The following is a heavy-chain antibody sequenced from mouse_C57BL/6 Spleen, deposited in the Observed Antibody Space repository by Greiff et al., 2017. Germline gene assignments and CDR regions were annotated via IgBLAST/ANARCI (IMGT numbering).Heavy chain of an antibody. CDR1: GYTFTSYW. CDR3: ARAGYGNLFDD. V-gene: IGHV1-52*01. Sequence: QVQLQQPGAELVRPGSSVKLSCKASGYTFTSYWMHWVKQRPIQGLEWIGNIDPSDSETHYNQKFKDKATLTVDKSSSTAYMQLSSLTSEDSAVYYGARAGYGNLFDDWGQGTTLTVSS. J-gene: IGHJ2*01. D-gene: IGHD2-10*02. CDR2: IDPSDSET.